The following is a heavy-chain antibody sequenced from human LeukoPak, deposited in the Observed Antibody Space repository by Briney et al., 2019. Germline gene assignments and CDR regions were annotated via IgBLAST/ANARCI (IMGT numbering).Heavy chain of an antibody. J-gene: IGHJ4*02. D-gene: IGHD3-3*01. CDR3: AREGPIQSLEQIDF. CDR1: GVSISSSNSY. V-gene: IGHV4-39*02. Sequence: PSETLSLTCTVSGVSISSSNSYWGWIRQPPGKGLEWIGSIYYTGNTYYNASLKSRVTISIDTSKNQFSLKLTSLKAADTAVYYCAREGPIQSLEQIDFWGQGSLVTVSS. CDR2: IYYTGNT.